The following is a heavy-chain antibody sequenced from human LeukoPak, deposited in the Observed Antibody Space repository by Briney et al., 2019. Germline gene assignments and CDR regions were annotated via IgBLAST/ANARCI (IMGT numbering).Heavy chain of an antibody. V-gene: IGHV3-64*01. J-gene: IGHJ5*02. D-gene: IGHD6-13*01. Sequence: GGSLRLSCAVSGFTFASYAMAWVRQAPGKGLEYVSAISSNGGSTYYANSVKGRFTISRDNSKNTLYLQMGSLRAEDMAVYYCARGGSSPAWGQGTLVTVSS. CDR3: ARGGSSPA. CDR1: GFTFASYA. CDR2: ISSNGGST.